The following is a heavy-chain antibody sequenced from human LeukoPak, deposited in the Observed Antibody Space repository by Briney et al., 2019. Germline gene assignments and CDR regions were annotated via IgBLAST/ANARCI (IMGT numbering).Heavy chain of an antibody. V-gene: IGHV3-30*02. D-gene: IGHD2-2*01. J-gene: IGHJ4*02. CDR3: YTDIVTVPAPDY. Sequence: GGFLRLSCTASGFTFNTYGMHWVRQPPGKGLEWVAFITYDRGDTYYADSVKGRFTISRDSSKTTLYLRMNSLRAEDTAVYYCYTDIVTVPAPDYWGQGALVTVSS. CDR2: ITYDRGDT. CDR1: GFTFNTYG.